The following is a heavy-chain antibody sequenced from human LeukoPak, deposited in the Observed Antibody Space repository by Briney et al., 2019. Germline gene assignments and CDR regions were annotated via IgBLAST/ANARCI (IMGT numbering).Heavy chain of an antibody. CDR1: GGSFSGYY. CDR2: TNHSGST. CDR3: ARLDWFDP. Sequence: PSEILSLTCAVYGGSFSGYYWSWIRQPPGKGLEWIGETNHSGSTDYNPSLKSRVTISVDTSKNQFSLKLSSVTAADTAVYYCARLDWFDPWGQGTLVTVSS. J-gene: IGHJ5*02. V-gene: IGHV4-34*01.